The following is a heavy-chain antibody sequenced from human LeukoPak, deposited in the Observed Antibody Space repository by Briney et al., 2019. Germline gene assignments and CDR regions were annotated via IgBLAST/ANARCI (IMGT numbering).Heavy chain of an antibody. D-gene: IGHD3-9*01. V-gene: IGHV1-24*01. CDR3: ARDYYDILTGYYSTEANDAFDI. J-gene: IGHJ3*02. CDR2: FDPEDGET. CDR1: GYTLTELS. Sequence: ASVKVSCKVSGYTLTELSMHWVRQAPGKGLEWMGGFDPEDGETIYAQKFQGRVTMTEDTSTDTAYMELSSLRSEDTAVYYCARDYYDILTGYYSTEANDAFDIWGQGTMVTVSS.